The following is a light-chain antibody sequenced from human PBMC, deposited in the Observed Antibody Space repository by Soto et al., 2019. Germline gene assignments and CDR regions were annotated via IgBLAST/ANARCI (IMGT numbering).Light chain of an antibody. CDR2: DAS. CDR1: QIIISS. CDR3: QQHNNLYT. Sequence: EIVLTQSPATLSLSPGERATLSCRASQIIISSLAWYQQKPGQAPRLLIYDASNRATGIPARFSGSGSGTDFTLTISSLEPEDFAVYYCQQHNNLYTFGQGTKLEIK. J-gene: IGKJ2*01. V-gene: IGKV3-11*01.